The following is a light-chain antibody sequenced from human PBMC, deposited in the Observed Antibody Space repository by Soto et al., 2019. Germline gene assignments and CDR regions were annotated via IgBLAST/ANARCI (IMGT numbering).Light chain of an antibody. J-gene: IGKJ5*01. CDR3: QQRSNWPPIT. CDR1: QTVSSY. Sequence: EIVMTQSPATLSLSPRERVTLSCRASQTVSSYLAWYQQKPGQAPRLLIYGASGRATGIPDRFSGSGSGTDFTLSISSIEPEDFAVYYCQQRSNWPPITFGQGRRLETK. CDR2: GAS. V-gene: IGKV3-11*01.